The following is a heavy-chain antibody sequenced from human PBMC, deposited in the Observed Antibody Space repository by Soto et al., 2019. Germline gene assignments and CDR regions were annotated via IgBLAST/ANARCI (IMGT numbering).Heavy chain of an antibody. J-gene: IGHJ6*02. CDR3: ADLVVAETGMEV. CDR2: IIPILGIA. CDR1: GGTFSSYT. D-gene: IGHD2-15*01. V-gene: IGHV1-69*02. Sequence: QVQLVQSGAAVKKPGSSVKVSCKASGGTFSSYTISWVRQAPGQGLEWMGRIIPILGIANYAHKFQGRVTITADKSTSTAYMELSSLRSEDPAVYYCADLVVAETGMEVWGQGTTVTVSS.